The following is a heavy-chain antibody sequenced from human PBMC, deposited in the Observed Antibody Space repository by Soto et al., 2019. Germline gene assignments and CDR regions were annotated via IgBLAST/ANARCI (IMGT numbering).Heavy chain of an antibody. V-gene: IGHV6-1*01. CDR2: AYYRSQWFY. D-gene: IGHD5-12*01. Sequence: PSQTLSLTCAISGDSVSSNSAAWNWIRQSPSRGLEWLGRAYYRSQWFYDSAVSVRSRINVIPDTSRNQFSLQLNSVTPEDTAVYYCARDSYAVGGVPIVYDSGYYYGMDVWGQGTTVTVSS. J-gene: IGHJ6*02. CDR3: ARDSYAVGGVPIVYDSGYYYGMDV. CDR1: GDSVSSNSAA.